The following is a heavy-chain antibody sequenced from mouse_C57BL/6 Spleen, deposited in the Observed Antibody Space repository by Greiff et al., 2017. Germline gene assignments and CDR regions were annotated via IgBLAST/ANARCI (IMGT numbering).Heavy chain of an antibody. J-gene: IGHJ2*01. CDR1: GYTFTSYW. D-gene: IGHD1-1*01. CDR3: ARYYGSNWYYFDD. CDR2: IDPSDSYT. V-gene: IGHV1-69*01. Sequence: QVQLQQPGAELVMPGASVKLSCKASGYTFTSYWMHWVKQRPGQGLEWIGEIDPSDSYTNYNQKFKGKSTLTVDKSSSTAYMQLSSLTSEDSAVYYCARYYGSNWYYFDDWGQVTTLTVAS.